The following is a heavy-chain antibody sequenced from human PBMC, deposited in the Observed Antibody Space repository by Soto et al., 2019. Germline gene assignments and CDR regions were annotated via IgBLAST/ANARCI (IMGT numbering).Heavy chain of an antibody. J-gene: IGHJ4*02. Sequence: QVQLVQSGAEVKKPGSSVRVSCKAFGGSFNTHVMNWVRQAPGQGLEWVGLIIPVFGTTKYAQHFQGRVTLTADHPTAKALPEVGSLGSDDPAVYFRAVGVAKYRTGPPHFWGQGTLVSVSS. V-gene: IGHV1-69*01. CDR2: IIPVFGTT. D-gene: IGHD3-16*01. CDR3: AVGVAKYRTGPPHF. CDR1: GGSFNTHV.